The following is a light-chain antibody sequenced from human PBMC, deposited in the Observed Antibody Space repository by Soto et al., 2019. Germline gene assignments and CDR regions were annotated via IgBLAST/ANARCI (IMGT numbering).Light chain of an antibody. CDR3: QQYDNYKPLT. CDR2: AAS. J-gene: IGKJ4*01. Sequence: ETVMTQSPATLSVSPGERATLSCRASQSVNSNLAWYQKKPGQAPRLLIYAASTRATGIPARFSGSGSGTQFTLTINGLQPDDFATYYCQQYDNYKPLTFGGGTKVDIK. V-gene: IGKV3-15*01. CDR1: QSVNSN.